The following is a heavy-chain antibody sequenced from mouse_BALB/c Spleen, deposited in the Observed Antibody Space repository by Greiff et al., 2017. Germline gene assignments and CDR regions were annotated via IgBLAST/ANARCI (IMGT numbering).Heavy chain of an antibody. Sequence: VKLMESGAELARPGASVKLSCKASGYTFTSYWMQWVKQRPGQGLEWIGAIYPGDGDTRYTQKFKGKATLTADKSSSTAYMQLSSLASEDSAVYYCARGEVRRGYFDYWGQGTTLTVSS. CDR3: ARGEVRRGYFDY. CDR1: GYTFTSYW. V-gene: IGHV1-87*01. D-gene: IGHD2-14*01. J-gene: IGHJ2*01. CDR2: IYPGDGDT.